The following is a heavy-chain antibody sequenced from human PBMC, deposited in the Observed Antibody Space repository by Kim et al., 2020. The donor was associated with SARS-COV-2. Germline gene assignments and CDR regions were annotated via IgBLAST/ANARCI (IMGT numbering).Heavy chain of an antibody. CDR1: GFTFSNYG. CDR3: AKDLRRLGAFEY. Sequence: GGSLRLSCAASGFTFSNYGMHWVRQAPGKGLEWVAVISNDGNTKYYADSVKGRFTISRDNSKNTLYLQMNSLRAEDTAVYYCAKDLRRLGAFEYWGQGTL. J-gene: IGHJ4*02. V-gene: IGHV3-30*18. D-gene: IGHD4-17*01. CDR2: ISNDGNTK.